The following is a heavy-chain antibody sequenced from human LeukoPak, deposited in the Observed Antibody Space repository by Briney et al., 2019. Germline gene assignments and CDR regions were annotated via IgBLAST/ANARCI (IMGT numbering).Heavy chain of an antibody. Sequence: PSETLSLTCTVSGGSISSYYWSWIRQPPGKGLEWIGYIYYSGSTNYNPSLKSRVTISVDTSKNQFSLKLSSVTAADTAVYYCAGGAFEDYVWGRVQTFDCWGQGTLVTVSS. J-gene: IGHJ4*02. CDR1: GGSISSYY. D-gene: IGHD3-16*01. V-gene: IGHV4-59*01. CDR2: IYYSGST. CDR3: AGGAFEDYVWGRVQTFDC.